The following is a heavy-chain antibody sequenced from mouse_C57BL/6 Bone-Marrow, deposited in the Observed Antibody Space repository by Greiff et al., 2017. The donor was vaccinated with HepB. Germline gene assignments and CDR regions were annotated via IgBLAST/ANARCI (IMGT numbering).Heavy chain of an antibody. V-gene: IGHV5-15*04. CDR2: ISNLAYSI. CDR1: GFTFSDYG. D-gene: IGHD1-1*01. Sequence: EVKVEESGGGLVQPGGSLKLSCAASGFTFSDYGMAWVRQAPRKGPEWVAFISNLAYSIYYADTVTGRFTISRENAKNTLYLEMSSLRSEDTAMYYCARCNYYGSSPYYAMDYWGQGTSVTVSS. CDR3: ARCNYYGSSPYYAMDY. J-gene: IGHJ4*01.